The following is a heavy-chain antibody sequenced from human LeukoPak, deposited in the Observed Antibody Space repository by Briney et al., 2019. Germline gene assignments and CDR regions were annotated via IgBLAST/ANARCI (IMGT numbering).Heavy chain of an antibody. CDR3: AKDRKDLLSFDP. CDR1: GFTFSSYA. CDR2: ISGSGGST. D-gene: IGHD2-15*01. Sequence: SGGSLRLSCAASGFTFSSYAMSWVRQAPGKGLEWVSAISGSGGSTYYADSVKGRFTISRDNSKNTLYLQMNSLRAEDTAVYYCAKDRKDLLSFDPWGQGTLVTVSS. J-gene: IGHJ5*02. V-gene: IGHV3-23*01.